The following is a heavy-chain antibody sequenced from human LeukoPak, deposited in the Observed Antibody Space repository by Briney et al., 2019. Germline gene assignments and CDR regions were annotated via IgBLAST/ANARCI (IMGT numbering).Heavy chain of an antibody. CDR2: INHRGST. V-gene: IGHV4-34*01. D-gene: IGHD5-18*01. J-gene: IGHJ4*02. Sequence: PSETLSLASAVYGGYISGYHGRWIRQPPGKGLEWIGEINHRGSTNYNPSLKSRVTISVDTYKNQFSLKLSSVTAADTAVYYCASTSAMVYFDYWGQGTLVTVSS. CDR3: ASTSAMVYFDY. CDR1: GGYISGYH.